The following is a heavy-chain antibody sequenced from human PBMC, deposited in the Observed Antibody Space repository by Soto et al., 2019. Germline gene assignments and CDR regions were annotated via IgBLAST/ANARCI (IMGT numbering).Heavy chain of an antibody. V-gene: IGHV3-48*02. CDR1: GFTFSSYS. CDR3: ARDREPDYGDLLGYYYGMDV. D-gene: IGHD4-17*01. Sequence: EVQLVESGGGSVQPGGSLRLSCAASGFTFSSYSINWVRQAPGKGLEWVSYISSSSSTIYYADSVKGRFTISRDNAKNSLYLQMNSLRDEDTAVYDCARDREPDYGDLLGYYYGMDVWGQGTTVTVSS. J-gene: IGHJ6*02. CDR2: ISSSSSTI.